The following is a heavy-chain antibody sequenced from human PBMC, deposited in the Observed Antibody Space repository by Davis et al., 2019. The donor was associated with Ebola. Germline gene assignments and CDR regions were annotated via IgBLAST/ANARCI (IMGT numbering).Heavy chain of an antibody. CDR3: AREGSEMALDL. Sequence: GESLKISCAASGFTFSSYSMNWVRQAPGKGLEWVSSISSSSSYIYYADSVKGRFTISRDNSRNTLYLQVSSLRIEDTAVYYCAREGSEMALDLWGRGTLVTVSS. V-gene: IGHV3-21*01. J-gene: IGHJ2*01. CDR2: ISSSSSYI. CDR1: GFTFSSYS. D-gene: IGHD5-24*01.